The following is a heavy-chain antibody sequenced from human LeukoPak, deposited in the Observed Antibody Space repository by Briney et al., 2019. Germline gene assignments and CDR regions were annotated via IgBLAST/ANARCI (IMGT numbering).Heavy chain of an antibody. Sequence: GGSLRLSCTASGFTFSTYWMDWVRQAPGKGLEWVANIKQDGSEKYYVDSVKGRFTISRDNAKNSLYLQMNSLRAEDTAVYYCARDRGDYSDYSDFFDAWGQGTLVTFSS. CDR2: IKQDGSEK. CDR3: ARDRGDYSDYSDFFDA. J-gene: IGHJ4*02. V-gene: IGHV3-7*03. CDR1: GFTFSTYW. D-gene: IGHD4-11*01.